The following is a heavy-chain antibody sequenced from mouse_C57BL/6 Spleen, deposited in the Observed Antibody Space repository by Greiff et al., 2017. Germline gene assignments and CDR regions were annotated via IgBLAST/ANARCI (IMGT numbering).Heavy chain of an antibody. J-gene: IGHJ2*01. CDR2: ISSGSSTI. V-gene: IGHV5-17*01. CDR1: GFTFSDYG. CDR3: AREKTGTADY. D-gene: IGHD4-1*01. Sequence: EVQLVESGGGLVKPGGSLKLSCAASGFTFSDYGMHWVRQAPEKGLEWVAYISSGSSTIYYADTVKGRFPISRDNAKNTLFLQMTSLRSEDTAMYYCAREKTGTADYWGQGTTLTVSA.